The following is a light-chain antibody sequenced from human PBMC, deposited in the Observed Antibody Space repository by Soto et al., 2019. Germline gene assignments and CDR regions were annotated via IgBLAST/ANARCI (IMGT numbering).Light chain of an antibody. CDR1: SSDIGGYKF. J-gene: IGLJ2*01. V-gene: IGLV2-14*03. CDR2: DVT. Sequence: QSALTQPASVSGSPGQSITISCTGTSSDIGGYKFVSWYQHHPGTAPKLMIYDVTKRPSGVSNRFSGSKSGNTASLTISGLQAEDEGDYYCTSYASSSTTLVFGGGTKVTVL. CDR3: TSYASSSTTLV.